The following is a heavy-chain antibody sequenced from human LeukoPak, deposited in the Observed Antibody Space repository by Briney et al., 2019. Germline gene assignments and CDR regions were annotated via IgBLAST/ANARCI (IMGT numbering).Heavy chain of an antibody. CDR1: GFTFSSYA. V-gene: IGHV3-30-3*01. CDR3: AGWVFGATLDYYYMDV. D-gene: IGHD1-26*01. J-gene: IGHJ6*03. CDR2: ISYDGSNK. Sequence: PGRSLRLSCAASGFTFSSYAMHWVRQAPGKGLEWVAVISYDGSNKYYADSVKGRFTISRDNAKNSLYLQMNSLRAEDTAVYYCAGWVFGATLDYYYMDVWGQGTTVTVSS.